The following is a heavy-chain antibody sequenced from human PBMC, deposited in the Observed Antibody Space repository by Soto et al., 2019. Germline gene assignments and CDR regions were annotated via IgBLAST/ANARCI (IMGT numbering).Heavy chain of an antibody. CDR3: ATRPLLPGAP. J-gene: IGHJ3*01. D-gene: IGHD3-22*01. CDR2: IYSSGST. V-gene: IGHV3-53*01. CDR1: GFTFSSND. Sequence: EVQLVESGGGLIQPGGSLRLCCAASGFTFSSNDMNWVRQAPGKGLEWVSLIYSSGSTYYADSVKGRFTISRDNSKNTLYLQMSSLRAEDTAVYYCATRPLLPGAPWGQGTMVTVSS.